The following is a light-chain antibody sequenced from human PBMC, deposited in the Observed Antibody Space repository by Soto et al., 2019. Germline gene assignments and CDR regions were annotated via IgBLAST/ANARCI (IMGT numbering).Light chain of an antibody. CDR2: DVS. CDR1: SSDVGGHNY. Sequence: QSALTQPRSVSGSPGQSVTISCTGTSSDVGGHNYVSWYQQHPGKAPKLMIYDVSKRPSGVPDRFSGSKSGNTASLTISGLQAEDEADYYCCSYAGTHTHYVFGTGTKVTVL. CDR3: CSYAGTHTHYV. V-gene: IGLV2-11*01. J-gene: IGLJ1*01.